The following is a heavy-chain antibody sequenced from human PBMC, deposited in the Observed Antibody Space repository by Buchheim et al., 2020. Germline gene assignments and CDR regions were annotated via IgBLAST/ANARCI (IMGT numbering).Heavy chain of an antibody. Sequence: EVQLVESGGGLVQPGGSLRLSCAASGFTFSSYSMNWVRQAPGKGLEWVSYISSSSTIYYADSVKGRFTISRDNAKNSLYLQMNSLRAEDTAVYYCARLGYSYGYGPTGYWGQGTL. V-gene: IGHV3-48*01. D-gene: IGHD5-18*01. CDR1: GFTFSSYS. CDR2: ISSSSTI. CDR3: ARLGYSYGYGPTGY. J-gene: IGHJ4*02.